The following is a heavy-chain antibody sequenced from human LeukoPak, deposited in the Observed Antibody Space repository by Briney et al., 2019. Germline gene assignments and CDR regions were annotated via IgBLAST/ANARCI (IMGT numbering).Heavy chain of an antibody. CDR2: ICNDGSNK. V-gene: IGHV3-33*06. CDR3: AKDAQRGFDYSNSLEY. Sequence: GGSLRLSCAASEFPFSHYGSHCVRQAPGRGLELAAVICNDGSNKYYADSVKGRFTTSRDTSQYTVELHMSRPTPDDTAVYYCAKDAQRGFDYSNSLEYWGQGTLVTVSS. D-gene: IGHD4-11*01. J-gene: IGHJ4*02. CDR1: EFPFSHYG.